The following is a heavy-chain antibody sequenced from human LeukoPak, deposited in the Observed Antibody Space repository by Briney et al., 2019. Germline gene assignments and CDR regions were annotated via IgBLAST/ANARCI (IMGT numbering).Heavy chain of an antibody. D-gene: IGHD1-26*01. J-gene: IGHJ5*02. CDR2: IIPIFGTA. Sequence: SVKVSCKASGGTFSSYAISWVRQAPGQGLEWMGGIIPIFGTANYAQKFQGRVTITADESTSTAYMELSSLRSEDTAVYYCGRDPYSGSYNWFDPWGQGTLVTVSS. V-gene: IGHV1-69*01. CDR1: GGTFSSYA. CDR3: GRDPYSGSYNWFDP.